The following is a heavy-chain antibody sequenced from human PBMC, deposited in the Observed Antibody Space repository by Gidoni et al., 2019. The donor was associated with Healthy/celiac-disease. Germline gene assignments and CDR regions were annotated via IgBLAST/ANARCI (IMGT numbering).Heavy chain of an antibody. CDR2: IYYSGST. D-gene: IGHD3-3*01. J-gene: IGHJ3*02. V-gene: IGHV4-59*01. Sequence: QVQLQESGPGLVKPSETLSLTCTVSGGSISSYYWSWIRQPPGKGLEWIGYIYYSGSTNYNPSLKSRVTISVDTSKNQFSLKLSSVTAADTAVYYCARGAKYYDFWSGPDAFDIWGQGTMVTVSS. CDR3: ARGAKYYDFWSGPDAFDI. CDR1: GGSISSYY.